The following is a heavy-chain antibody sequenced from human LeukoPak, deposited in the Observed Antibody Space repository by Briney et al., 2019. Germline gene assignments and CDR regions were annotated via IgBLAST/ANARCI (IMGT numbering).Heavy chain of an antibody. V-gene: IGHV3-21*04. J-gene: IGHJ6*02. Sequence: GGSLRLSCAASGFTFSSYSMNWVRQAPGKGLEWVSSISSSSSYIYYADSVKGRFTISRDNSKNSLYLQMNSLRAEDTAVYYCARVYDSSGYYTFYYYGMDVWGQGTTVTVSS. CDR3: ARVYDSSGYYTFYYYGMDV. D-gene: IGHD3-22*01. CDR1: GFTFSSYS. CDR2: ISSSSSYI.